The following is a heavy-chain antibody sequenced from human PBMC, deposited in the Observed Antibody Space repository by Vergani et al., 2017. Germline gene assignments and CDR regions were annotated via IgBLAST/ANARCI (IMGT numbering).Heavy chain of an antibody. Sequence: EVQLVQSGAEVKKPGATMKISCKVSGYTFTDHYMHWVKQVPGKGLEWMGLVDPEDGETIYAEKFKGRVTIAADTSTDTAHLELSSLRSDDTAVYYCATPQTVTTGGMEVWGQGTTVIVSS. D-gene: IGHD4-17*01. CDR1: GYTFTDHY. J-gene: IGHJ6*02. V-gene: IGHV1-69-2*01. CDR3: ATPQTVTTGGMEV. CDR2: VDPEDGET.